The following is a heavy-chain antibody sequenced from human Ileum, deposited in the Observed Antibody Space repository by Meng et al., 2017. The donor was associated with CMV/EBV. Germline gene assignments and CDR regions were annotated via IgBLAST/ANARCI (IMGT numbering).Heavy chain of an antibody. J-gene: IGHJ4*02. D-gene: IGHD3-10*01. CDR3: ARRVGSGKYYFDY. V-gene: IGHV4-34*01. CDR1: GGSFSGYY. Sequence: AVYGGSFSGYYFSWLRQTPGKGLEWIGEIDHMESTNYNPALKSRVTFSIATSNNQFSLRLNSVTAADTALYFCARRVGSGKYYFDYWSQGALVTVSS. CDR2: IDHMEST.